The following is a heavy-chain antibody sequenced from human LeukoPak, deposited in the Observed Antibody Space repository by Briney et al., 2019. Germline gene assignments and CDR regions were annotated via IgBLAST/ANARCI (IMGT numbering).Heavy chain of an antibody. Sequence: GGSLRLSCAASGFTFSNYAMHWVRQAPGKGLQWVAFIRYDGSDKFYADSVKGRFTISRDNSKNTLYLQMNSLRAVDTALYYCAKDQSSWYNFDYWGQGTLVTVSS. CDR2: IRYDGSDK. J-gene: IGHJ4*02. V-gene: IGHV3-30*02. CDR1: GFTFSNYA. CDR3: AKDQSSWYNFDY. D-gene: IGHD6-13*01.